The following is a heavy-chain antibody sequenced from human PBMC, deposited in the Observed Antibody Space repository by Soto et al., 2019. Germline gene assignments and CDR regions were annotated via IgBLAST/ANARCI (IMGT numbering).Heavy chain of an antibody. CDR1: GDSVSSNSAA. J-gene: IGHJ5*02. Sequence: KQSQTLSLTCAISGDSVSSNSAAWNWIRQSPSRGLEWLGRTYYRSKWYNDYAVSVKSRITINPDTSKNQFSLQLNSVTPEDTAVYYCAREASYQAARVRRFDPWGQGTLVTVSS. CDR2: TYYRSKWYN. V-gene: IGHV6-1*01. D-gene: IGHD6-6*01. CDR3: AREASYQAARVRRFDP.